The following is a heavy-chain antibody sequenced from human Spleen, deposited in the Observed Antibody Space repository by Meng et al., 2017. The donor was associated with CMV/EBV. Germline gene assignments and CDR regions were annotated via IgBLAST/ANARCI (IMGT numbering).Heavy chain of an antibody. CDR1: YTFTGYY. J-gene: IGHJ4*02. CDR2: INPNSGGT. D-gene: IGHD3-22*01. Sequence: YTFTGYYIHWVRQAPGQGLEWMGWINPNSGGTNYAQKFQGRVTMTRDTSISTAYMELSRLRSDDTAVYYCARDMGNYYDSSGYYFNYWGQGTLVTVSS. V-gene: IGHV1-2*02. CDR3: ARDMGNYYDSSGYYFNY.